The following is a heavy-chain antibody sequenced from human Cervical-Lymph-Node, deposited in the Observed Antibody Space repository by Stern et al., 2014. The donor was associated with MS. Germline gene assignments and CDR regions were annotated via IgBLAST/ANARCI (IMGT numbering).Heavy chain of an antibody. CDR2: INPSGGNT. J-gene: IGHJ5*02. Sequence: VQLLESGAEVKKPGASVKVSCKASGYTFTSYYMHWVRQAPGQGLEWMGIINPSGGNTNYAQKFQGRVTMTRDTSTSTVYMELSSLRSEDTAVYYCARVSESYYYHSWWWFDPWGQGTLVTVSS. V-gene: IGHV1-46*01. CDR3: ARVSESYYYHSWWWFDP. D-gene: IGHD3-22*01. CDR1: GYTFTSYY.